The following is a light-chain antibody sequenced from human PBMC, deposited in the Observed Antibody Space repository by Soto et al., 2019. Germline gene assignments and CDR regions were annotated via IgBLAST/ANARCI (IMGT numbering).Light chain of an antibody. V-gene: IGLV2-14*01. Sequence: QSALTQPASVSVSPGQSITISCTGTSSDVGADNYVSWYQQHPGKAPKLMIYGVSNRPAGVANRLAGSKSGNRASLTVSGRQAEDEADEDCSPYASSRTGVCGGGTQLPVL. CDR1: SSDVGADNY. CDR2: GVS. J-gene: IGLJ3*02. CDR3: SPYASSRTGV.